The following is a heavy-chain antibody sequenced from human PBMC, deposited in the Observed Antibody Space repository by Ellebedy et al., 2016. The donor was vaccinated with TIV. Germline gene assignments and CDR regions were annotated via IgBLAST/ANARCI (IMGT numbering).Heavy chain of an antibody. Sequence: SVKVSCXASGGTFSSYAISWVRQAPGQGLEWMGGIIPIFGTANYAQKFQGRVTITADESTSTAYMELSSLRSEDTAVYYCARGVVAAAEYNWFDPWGQGTLVTVSS. CDR2: IIPIFGTA. CDR1: GGTFSSYA. J-gene: IGHJ5*02. CDR3: ARGVVAAAEYNWFDP. V-gene: IGHV1-69*13. D-gene: IGHD6-13*01.